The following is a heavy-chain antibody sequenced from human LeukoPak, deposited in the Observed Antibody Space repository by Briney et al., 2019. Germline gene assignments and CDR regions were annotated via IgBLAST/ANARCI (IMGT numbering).Heavy chain of an antibody. CDR3: ARLRLRYDFWSGYRQATYYMDV. D-gene: IGHD3-3*01. CDR2: MNPNSGNT. J-gene: IGHJ6*03. Sequence: ASVKASCKASGYTFTSYDINWVRQATGQGLEWMGWMNPNSGNTGYAQKFQGRVTMTRNTSISTAYMELSSLRSEDTAVYYCARLRLRYDFWSGYRQATYYMDVWGKGTTVTVSS. CDR1: GYTFTSYD. V-gene: IGHV1-8*01.